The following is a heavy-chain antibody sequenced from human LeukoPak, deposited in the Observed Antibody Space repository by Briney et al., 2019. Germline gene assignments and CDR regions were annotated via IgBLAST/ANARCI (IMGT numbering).Heavy chain of an antibody. CDR3: ARNSRPGATTDYYYMDV. J-gene: IGHJ6*03. V-gene: IGHV5-51*01. CDR1: GYTFTSYW. CDR2: IYPGDSDT. D-gene: IGHD1-26*01. Sequence: GESLKISCKGSGYTFTSYWIGWVRQMPGKGLEWMGIIYPGDSDTRYSPSFQGQVTISADKSISTAYLQWSSLKASDTAMYYCARNSRPGATTDYYYMDVWGKGTTVTVSS.